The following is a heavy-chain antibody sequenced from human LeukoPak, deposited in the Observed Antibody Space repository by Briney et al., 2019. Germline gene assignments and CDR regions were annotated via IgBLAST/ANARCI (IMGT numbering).Heavy chain of an antibody. CDR3: AKAPDYGDHSEYFQH. Sequence: GGSLRLSCAASGFTFSSYAMSWVRQAPGEGLEWVSAISGSGGSTYYADSVKGRFTISRDNSKNTLYLQMNSLRAEDTAVYYCAKAPDYGDHSEYFQHWGQGTLVTVSS. CDR2: ISGSGGST. J-gene: IGHJ1*01. V-gene: IGHV3-23*01. CDR1: GFTFSSYA. D-gene: IGHD4-17*01.